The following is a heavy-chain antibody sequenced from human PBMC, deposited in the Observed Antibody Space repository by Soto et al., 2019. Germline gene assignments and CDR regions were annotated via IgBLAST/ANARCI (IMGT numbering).Heavy chain of an antibody. CDR3: ASRSAFPQWLVRY. CDR1: GGSISSSSYY. Sequence: QLQLQESGPGLVKPSETLSLTCTVSGGSISSSSYYWGWIRQPPGKGLEWIGSIYYSGSTYYNPSLKSRVTISVDTSKNQFSLKLSSVTAADTAVYYCASRSAFPQWLVRYWGQGTLVTVSS. CDR2: IYYSGST. J-gene: IGHJ4*02. D-gene: IGHD6-19*01. V-gene: IGHV4-39*01.